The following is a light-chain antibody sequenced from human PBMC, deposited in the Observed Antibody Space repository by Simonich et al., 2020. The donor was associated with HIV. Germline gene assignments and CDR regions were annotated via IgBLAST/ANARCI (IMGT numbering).Light chain of an antibody. J-gene: IGLJ2*01. V-gene: IGLV2-14*03. Sequence: QSVLTQPPSVSGAPGQRVTISCTGTSSDVGGYNYVSWYQQHPGKAPKLMIYAVSNRPSGVSNRFSGSKSGNTASLTISGLQAEDEADYYCTSYAGSSTYVVFGGGTKLTVL. CDR3: TSYAGSSTYVV. CDR2: AVS. CDR1: SSDVGGYNY.